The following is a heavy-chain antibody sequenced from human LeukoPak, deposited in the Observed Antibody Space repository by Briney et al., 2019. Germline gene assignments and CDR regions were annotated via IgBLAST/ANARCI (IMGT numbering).Heavy chain of an antibody. CDR2: ISWNSGSI. V-gene: IGHV3-9*01. Sequence: PGGSLRLSCAASGFTFDDYAMHWVRQAPGKGLEWVSGISWNSGSIGYADSVKGRFTISRDNAKNSLYLQMNSLRAEDTAVYYCAKDQGPGQLERRFDYWGQGTLVTVSS. D-gene: IGHD1-1*01. CDR1: GFTFDDYA. J-gene: IGHJ4*02. CDR3: AKDQGPGQLERRFDY.